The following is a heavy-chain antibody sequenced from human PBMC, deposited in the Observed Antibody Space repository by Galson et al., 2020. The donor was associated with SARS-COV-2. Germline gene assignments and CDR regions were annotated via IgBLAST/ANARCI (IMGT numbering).Heavy chain of an antibody. CDR3: ARDGQTSSGWAFDY. CDR2: IFLDGSDK. Sequence: HAGGFLRLSCAASGFTFSSHAMNWVRQAPGKGLEWVAQIFLDGSDKYYADPVKGRLTISRDSSKNTVYLQMNNLRADDTAVYYCARDGQTSSGWAFDYWGQGTLVTVSS. V-gene: IGHV3-33*01. D-gene: IGHD6-19*01. J-gene: IGHJ4*02. CDR1: GFTFSSHA.